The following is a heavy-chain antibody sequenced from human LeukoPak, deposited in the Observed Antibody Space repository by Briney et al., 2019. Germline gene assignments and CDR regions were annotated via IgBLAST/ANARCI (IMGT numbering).Heavy chain of an antibody. D-gene: IGHD1-26*01. CDR1: GFTFSSYW. CDR2: INSDASST. CDR3: VKDHRDSGNYYYYYGMDV. J-gene: IGHJ6*02. Sequence: GGSLRLSCAASGFTFSSYWMHWVRQAPGKGLVWVSRINSDASSTSYADSVKGRFTISRDNSKNTLYLQMDSLRAEDTAVYACVKDHRDSGNYYYYYGMDVWGQGTTVAVSS. V-gene: IGHV3-74*01.